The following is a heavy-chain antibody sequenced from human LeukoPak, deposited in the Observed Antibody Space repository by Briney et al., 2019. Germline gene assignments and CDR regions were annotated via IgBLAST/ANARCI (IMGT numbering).Heavy chain of an antibody. CDR2: IGKAGDT. CDR1: GFIFSSYD. J-gene: IGHJ4*02. V-gene: IGHV3-13*04. Sequence: GGSLRLSCAASGFIFSSYDMHWVRQATGKGLEWVSGIGKAGDTYYAGSVKGRFTISRENAKSSLYLQMNSLRAGDTAVYYCARGALGFDYWGQGTLVTVSS. CDR3: ARGALGFDY.